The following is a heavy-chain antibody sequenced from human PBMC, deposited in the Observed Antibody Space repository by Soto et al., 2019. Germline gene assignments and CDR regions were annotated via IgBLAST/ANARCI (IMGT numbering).Heavy chain of an antibody. V-gene: IGHV1-8*01. CDR3: ARGRSNYYGSGSSNWFDP. J-gene: IGHJ5*02. CDR1: GYTFTSYD. CDR2: MNPNSGNT. D-gene: IGHD3-10*01. Sequence: ASVKVSCKASGYTFTSYDINWVRQATGQGLELIGWMNPNSGNTGYAQKFQGRVTMTRNTSISTAYMELSSLRSEDTALYYCARGRSNYYGSGSSNWFDPWGQGTLVTVSS.